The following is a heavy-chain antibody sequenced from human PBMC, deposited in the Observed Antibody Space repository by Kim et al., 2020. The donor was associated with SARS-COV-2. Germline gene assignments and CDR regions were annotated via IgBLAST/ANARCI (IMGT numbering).Heavy chain of an antibody. D-gene: IGHD3-10*01. V-gene: IGHV4-39*01. CDR1: GGSITSISFY. J-gene: IGHJ5*02. CDR2: MYHTGSS. Sequence: SETLSLTCTVSGGSITSISFYWGWIRQTPGEKMEWIGSMYHTGSSYYNPSLKSRVTISVDTSKNQFFLNVRSVTAADTAVYYCARSWFGELLPGCFYPW. CDR3: ARSWFGELLPGCFYP.